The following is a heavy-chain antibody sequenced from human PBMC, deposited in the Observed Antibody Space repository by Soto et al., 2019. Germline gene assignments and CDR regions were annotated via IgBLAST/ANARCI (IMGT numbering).Heavy chain of an antibody. J-gene: IGHJ6*02. CDR3: ARVGVLWFGDDPNYYYGMDV. Sequence: GGSLRLSCAASGVTFDVSGMSWFRQAPGKGLEWVSGINWNGGSTGYADSVKGRFTISRDNAKNSLYLQMNSLRAEDTALYYCARVGVLWFGDDPNYYYGMDVWGQGTTVTVSS. CDR1: GVTFDVSG. V-gene: IGHV3-20*04. CDR2: INWNGGST. D-gene: IGHD3-10*01.